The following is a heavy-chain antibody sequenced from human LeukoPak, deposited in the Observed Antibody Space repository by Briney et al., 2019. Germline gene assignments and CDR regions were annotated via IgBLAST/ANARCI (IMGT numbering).Heavy chain of an antibody. V-gene: IGHV3-9*01. J-gene: IGHJ6*02. Sequence: GGSLRLSCAASGFTFDDYAMYWVRQAPGKGLEWVSGMSWNSGSIGYADSVKGRFTISRNKAKNSLYLQMTSLRAEATALYSCAKSPYYAFWSGYLDVWGQGTTVTVSS. CDR1: GFTFDDYA. CDR3: AKSPYYAFWSGYLDV. CDR2: MSWNSGSI. D-gene: IGHD3-3*01.